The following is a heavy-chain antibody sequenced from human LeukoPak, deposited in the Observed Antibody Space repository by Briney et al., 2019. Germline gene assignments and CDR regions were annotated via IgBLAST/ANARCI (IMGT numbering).Heavy chain of an antibody. V-gene: IGHV4-39*01. D-gene: IGHD1-26*01. CDR1: GXSISSSTYY. CDR2: LYYSGSGST. CDR3: ARLGGGTYLSWFDP. J-gene: IGHJ5*02. Sequence: SETLSLTCAVSGXSISSSTYYWGWIRQPPGKGLEWIGSLYYSGSGSTYYNPSLRSRVTISVDTSKNQFSLKLTSVTAADTAVYYCARLGGGTYLSWFDPWGQGTLVTVSS.